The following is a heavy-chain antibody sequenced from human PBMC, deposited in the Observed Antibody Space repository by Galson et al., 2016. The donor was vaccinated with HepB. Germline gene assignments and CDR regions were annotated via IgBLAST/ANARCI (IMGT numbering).Heavy chain of an antibody. V-gene: IGHV6-1*01. CDR2: TFYRSKWYK. Sequence: CAISGDSVSSISATWNWIRQSPSRGLEWLGRTFYRSKWYKDYAASVKSRITVNADTSRNQLTLRLNSVTPEDAALYFCARATSSSWYVLDYWGQGTLVAVSS. CDR1: GDSVSSISAT. D-gene: IGHD6-13*01. CDR3: ARATSSSWYVLDY. J-gene: IGHJ4*02.